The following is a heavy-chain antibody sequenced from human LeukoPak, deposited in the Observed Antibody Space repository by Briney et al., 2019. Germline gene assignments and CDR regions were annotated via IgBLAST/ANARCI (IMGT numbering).Heavy chain of an antibody. V-gene: IGHV4-59*01. Sequence: SETLSLTCTVSGGSISSYYWSWIRQPPGKGLEWIGYIYYSGSTNYNPSLKSRVTISVDTSKNQFSLKLSSVTAADTAVYYCARGRVAATHFDYWGQGTLVTVSS. D-gene: IGHD2-15*01. CDR1: GGSISSYY. J-gene: IGHJ4*02. CDR2: IYYSGST. CDR3: ARGRVAATHFDY.